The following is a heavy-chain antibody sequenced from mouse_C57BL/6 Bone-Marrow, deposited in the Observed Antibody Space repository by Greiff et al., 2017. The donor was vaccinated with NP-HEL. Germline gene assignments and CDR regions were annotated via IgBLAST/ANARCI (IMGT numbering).Heavy chain of an antibody. D-gene: IGHD1-3*01. J-gene: IGHJ1*03. CDR3: ARLASSYWYFDV. Sequence: QVQLKQPGAELVRPGSSVKLSCKASGYTFTSYWMHWVKQRPIQGLEWIGNIDPSDSETHYNQKFKDKATLTVDKSSSTAYMQLSSLTSEDSAVYYCARLASSYWYFDVWGTGTTVTVSS. V-gene: IGHV1-52*01. CDR1: GYTFTSYW. CDR2: IDPSDSET.